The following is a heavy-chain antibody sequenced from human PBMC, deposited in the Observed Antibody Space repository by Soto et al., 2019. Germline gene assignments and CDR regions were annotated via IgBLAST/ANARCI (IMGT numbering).Heavy chain of an antibody. V-gene: IGHV1-24*01. D-gene: IGHD3-3*01. CDR2: FDPEDGET. Sequence: ASVKVSCKVSGYTLTELSMHWVRQAPGKGLEWMGGFDPEDGETIYAQKFQGRVTMTEDTSTDTAYMELSSLRSEDTAVYYCATRERRYDFWSGYYTGYYFDYWGQGTLVTVSS. J-gene: IGHJ4*02. CDR1: GYTLTELS. CDR3: ATRERRYDFWSGYYTGYYFDY.